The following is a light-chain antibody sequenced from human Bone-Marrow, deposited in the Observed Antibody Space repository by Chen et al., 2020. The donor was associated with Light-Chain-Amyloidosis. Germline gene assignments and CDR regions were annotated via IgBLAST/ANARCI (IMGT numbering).Light chain of an antibody. J-gene: IGLJ2*01. CDR2: RNN. Sequence: QPVLTQPPTASGAPGQRVTISCSGSSSNIKCNYVFWYQQFPGTAPKLLIYRNNQRPSVVPDRFSGSTTGTSASLVIRGLRSEDEADYYCAVWDDSLVKIFGGGTKLSVL. V-gene: IGLV1-47*01. CDR3: AVWDDSLVKI. CDR1: SSNIKCNY.